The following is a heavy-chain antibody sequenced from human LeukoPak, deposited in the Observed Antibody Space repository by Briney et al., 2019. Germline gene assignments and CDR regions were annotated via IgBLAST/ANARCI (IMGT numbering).Heavy chain of an antibody. Sequence: PGGSLRLSCAASGFTFSDPYMAWIRQAPGKGLEWVSFISSSSGYANYADSVKGRFTISRDNAKNSLYLQMNSLRAEDTAVYYCARDQSNSGYEIFDYWGQGILVTVSS. CDR2: ISSSSGYA. J-gene: IGHJ4*02. CDR3: ARDQSNSGYEIFDY. D-gene: IGHD3-10*01. CDR1: GFTFSDPY. V-gene: IGHV3-11*05.